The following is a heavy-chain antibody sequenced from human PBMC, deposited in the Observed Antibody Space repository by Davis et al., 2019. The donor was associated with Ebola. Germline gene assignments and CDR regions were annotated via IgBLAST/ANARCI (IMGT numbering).Heavy chain of an antibody. D-gene: IGHD5-24*01. J-gene: IGHJ6*02. CDR3: ARFSATMRDYYYYGMDV. CDR1: GGSISSSSYY. V-gene: IGHV4-39*07. Sequence: MPSETLSLTCTVSGGSISSSSYYWGWIRQPPGKGLEWIGSIYYSGSTYYNPSLKSRVTISVDTSKNQFSLKLSSVTAADTAVYYCARFSATMRDYYYYGMDVWGQGTTVTVSS. CDR2: IYYSGST.